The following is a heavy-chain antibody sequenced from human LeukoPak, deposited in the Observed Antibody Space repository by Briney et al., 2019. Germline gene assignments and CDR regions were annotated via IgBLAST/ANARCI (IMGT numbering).Heavy chain of an antibody. CDR1: GFTFSSYG. CDR2: IRYDGSNK. V-gene: IGHV3-33*08. Sequence: GGSLRLSCAASGFTFSSYGMHWVRQAPGKGLEWVAVIRYDGSNKYYADSVKGRFTISRDNSKNTLYLQMNSLRAEDTAVYYCARTNYYDSSGYYEWGQGTLVTVSS. CDR3: ARTNYYDSSGYYE. J-gene: IGHJ4*02. D-gene: IGHD3-22*01.